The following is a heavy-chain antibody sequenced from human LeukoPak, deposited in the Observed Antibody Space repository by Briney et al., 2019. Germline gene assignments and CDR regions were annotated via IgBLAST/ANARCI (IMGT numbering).Heavy chain of an antibody. V-gene: IGHV1-2*06. CDR2: INPNSGGT. Sequence: ASVTVSCKSSGYTFTGYYMHWVRQAPGQGLEWMGRINPNSGGTNYAQKFQGRVTMTRDTSISTAYMELSRLRSDGTAVYYCARDLRGDGYNADYWGQGTLVTVSS. D-gene: IGHD5-24*01. CDR1: GYTFTGYY. CDR3: ARDLRGDGYNADY. J-gene: IGHJ4*02.